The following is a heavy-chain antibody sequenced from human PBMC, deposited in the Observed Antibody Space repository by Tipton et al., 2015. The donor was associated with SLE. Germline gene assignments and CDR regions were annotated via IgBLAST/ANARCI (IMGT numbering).Heavy chain of an antibody. Sequence: TLSLTCTVSGDSITSHYWSWIRQSPGRGLEWIGNMFYSGSVTYNPSLKSRVTISVDTSKIQFSLKLTSVTAADTAVYYCARERWGLAVRSQAFDIWGQGTMVTVSS. J-gene: IGHJ3*02. V-gene: IGHV4-59*11. CDR2: MFYSGSV. CDR1: GDSITSHY. CDR3: ARERWGLAVRSQAFDI. D-gene: IGHD6-19*01.